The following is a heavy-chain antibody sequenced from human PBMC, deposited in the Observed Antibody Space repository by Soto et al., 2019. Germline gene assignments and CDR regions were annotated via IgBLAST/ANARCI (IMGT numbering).Heavy chain of an antibody. J-gene: IGHJ6*03. D-gene: IGHD3-16*01. Sequence: SETLSLTCTVSGGSISNSSFYWGRVRQPPGKGLEWIGSVSHRGSTYYNPSLTSRVTISVDTSKNHFSLKLNSVTAADTAVYYCVSPYNFYFMDVWGKGTPVTVSS. CDR3: VSPYNFYFMDV. CDR1: GGSISNSSFY. CDR2: VSHRGST. V-gene: IGHV4-39*02.